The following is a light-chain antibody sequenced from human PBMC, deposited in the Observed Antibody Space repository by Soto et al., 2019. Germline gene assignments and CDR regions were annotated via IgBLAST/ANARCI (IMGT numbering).Light chain of an antibody. J-gene: IGKJ3*01. CDR3: LQDHNYLT. V-gene: IGKV1-6*01. Sequence: AIQMTQSPASLSASVGDRVTITCRASQDIRNHLAWYQQKPGRAPKLMIYAASTLQSGVPSRFSGSGFGTDFTLSITTLQPEDFANYYCLQDHNYLTLGPGTKVDIK. CDR1: QDIRNH. CDR2: AAS.